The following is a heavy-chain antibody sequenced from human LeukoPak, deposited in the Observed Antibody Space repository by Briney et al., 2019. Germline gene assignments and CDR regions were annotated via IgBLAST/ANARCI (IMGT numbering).Heavy chain of an antibody. D-gene: IGHD3-10*01. CDR1: GFTSSSYT. Sequence: GGSLRLSCSASGFTSSSYTMNWIRQAPGKGLEWVSSISPSSSMMHYADSVRGRFTISRDNAKNSLYLQMNSLKSEDTAVYYCTTDYGSGSYRYFNYWGQGTLVTVSS. CDR3: TTDYGSGSYRYFNY. J-gene: IGHJ4*02. V-gene: IGHV3-48*01. CDR2: ISPSSSMM.